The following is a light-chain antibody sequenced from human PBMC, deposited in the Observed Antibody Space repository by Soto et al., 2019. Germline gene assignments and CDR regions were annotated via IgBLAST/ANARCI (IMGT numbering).Light chain of an antibody. V-gene: IGKV1-5*01. Sequence: DIQMTQSPSTLSASVGDRVTITCRASQSINNWLAWYQQKPGKAPKLLIFDAFSLESGVPFRFSGSGFGTEFTLPISSLQPDDSATYYCQQYKTYSLTFGGGTKVEI. J-gene: IGKJ4*01. CDR3: QQYKTYSLT. CDR2: DAF. CDR1: QSINNW.